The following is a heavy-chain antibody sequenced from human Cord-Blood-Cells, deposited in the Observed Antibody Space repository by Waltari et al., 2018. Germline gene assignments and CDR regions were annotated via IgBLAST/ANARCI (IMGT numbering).Heavy chain of an antibody. CDR3: ARMVSVRGVIFDY. V-gene: IGHV4-34*01. CDR2: INHSGST. J-gene: IGHJ4*02. D-gene: IGHD3-10*01. Sequence: QVQLQQWGAGLLKPSETLSLTCAVYGGSFSGYYWSWIRQPPGKGLEWIGEINHSGSTNYHPSLKSRVTISVDTSKNQFSLKLSSVTAADTAVYYCARMVSVRGVIFDYWGQGTLVTVSS. CDR1: GGSFSGYY.